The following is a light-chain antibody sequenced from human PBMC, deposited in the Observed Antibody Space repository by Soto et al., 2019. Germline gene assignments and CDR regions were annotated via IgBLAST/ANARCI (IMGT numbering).Light chain of an antibody. CDR2: RAS. J-gene: IGKJ1*01. CDR1: QSVSDK. CDR3: QQYNDYSWT. Sequence: EIVMTQSPDSLSVSPGERVTLSCRASQSVSDKLAWYQQKPGQGPRLLVYRASTRTLGIPARFSGSESGTEFTLTISSLQPDDVAIYYCQQYNDYSWTFGQGTKVDIK. V-gene: IGKV3-15*01.